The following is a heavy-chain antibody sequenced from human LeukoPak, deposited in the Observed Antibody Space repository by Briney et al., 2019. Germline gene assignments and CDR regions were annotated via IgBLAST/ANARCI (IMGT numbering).Heavy chain of an antibody. V-gene: IGHV3-7*01. Sequence: PGGSLRLSCAASGFTFSSYWMSWVRQAPGKGLEWVANIKQDGSEKYYVDSVKGRFTISRDNAKNSLYLQMNSLRAEDTAVYYCARGDLDDYVWGSYRALYYFDYWGQGTLVTVSS. CDR2: IKQDGSEK. D-gene: IGHD3-16*02. J-gene: IGHJ4*02. CDR3: ARGDLDDYVWGSYRALYYFDY. CDR1: GFTFSSYW.